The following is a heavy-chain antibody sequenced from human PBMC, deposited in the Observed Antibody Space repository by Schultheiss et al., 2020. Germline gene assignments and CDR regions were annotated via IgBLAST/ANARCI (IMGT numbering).Heavy chain of an antibody. CDR1: GFTFSSYA. CDR2: ISWNSGSI. D-gene: IGHD1-26*01. J-gene: IGHJ4*02. CDR3: ARARREPFPLPTFTYYFDY. Sequence: GESLKISCAASGFTFSSYAMSWVRQAPGKGLEWISFISWNSGSIGYADSVKGRFTISRDNSKNTLYLQMNSLRAEDTAVYYCARARREPFPLPTFTYYFDYWGQGTLVTVSS. V-gene: IGHV3-23*01.